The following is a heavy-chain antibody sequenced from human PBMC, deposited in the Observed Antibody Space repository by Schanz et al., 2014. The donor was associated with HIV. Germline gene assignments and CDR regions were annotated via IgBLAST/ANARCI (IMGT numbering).Heavy chain of an antibody. J-gene: IGHJ2*01. V-gene: IGHV3-30-3*01. Sequence: QVQLVESGGGVVQPGRSLRLSCAASGFTFSSYAMHWVRQAPGKGLEWVAVISYDGSNKYYADSVKGRFTISRDNSKNTLYLQMNSLRAEDTAVYYCARVNDKGWGYCSSTSCLFWYFDLWGRGTLVTVSP. CDR3: ARVNDKGWGYCSSTSCLFWYFDL. D-gene: IGHD2-2*01. CDR2: ISYDGSNK. CDR1: GFTFSSYA.